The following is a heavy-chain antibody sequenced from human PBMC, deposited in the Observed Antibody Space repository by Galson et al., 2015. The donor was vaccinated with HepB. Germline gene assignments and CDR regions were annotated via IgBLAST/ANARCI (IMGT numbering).Heavy chain of an antibody. J-gene: IGHJ3*02. CDR1: GFTLSSFE. CDR3: ARAAMTVVVRGLNAFDI. D-gene: IGHD3-22*01. Sequence: SLRLSCAASGFTLSSFEMSWVRQAPGRGLEWVSYISYSGSAIYYAESVKGRFTISRDNAKNSLYLQMNGLRAEDTAVYYCARAAMTVVVRGLNAFDIWGQGTVVTVSS. CDR2: ISYSGSAI. V-gene: IGHV3-48*03.